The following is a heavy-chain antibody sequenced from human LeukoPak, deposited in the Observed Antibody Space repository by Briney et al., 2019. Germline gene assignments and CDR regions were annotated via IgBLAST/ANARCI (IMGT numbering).Heavy chain of an antibody. CDR3: ARFPPRCSSTSCYDY. J-gene: IGHJ4*02. V-gene: IGHV1-69*05. Sequence: ASVKVSCKASGGTFSSYAISWVRQAPGQGLEWMGGIIPIFGTANYAQKLQGRVTITTDESTSTAYMELSSLRSEDTAVYYCARFPPRCSSTSCYDYWGQGTLVTVSS. D-gene: IGHD2-2*01. CDR1: GGTFSSYA. CDR2: IIPIFGTA.